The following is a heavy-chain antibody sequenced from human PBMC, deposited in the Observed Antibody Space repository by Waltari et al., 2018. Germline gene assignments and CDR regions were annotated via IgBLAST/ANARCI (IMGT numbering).Heavy chain of an antibody. J-gene: IGHJ4*02. V-gene: IGHV3-23*01. D-gene: IGHD2-15*01. CDR1: GFPFGSYA. CDR2: ISGGGDRT. Sequence: EVQLLDSGGGLVQPGGSLRLSCAASGFPFGSYAMSWVRQAPGKGLEWVSAISGGGDRTFYADSVRGRFTISRDNSKNTLHLQMNSLRAEDTAMYYCVRYYTGVTYYSGFDYWGQGTLVTVSS. CDR3: VRYYTGVTYYSGFDY.